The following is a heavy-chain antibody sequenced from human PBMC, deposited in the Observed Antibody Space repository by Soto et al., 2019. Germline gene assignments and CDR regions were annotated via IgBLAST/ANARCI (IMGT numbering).Heavy chain of an antibody. Sequence: ASVKVSCKASGGTFSSYAISWVRQAPGQGLEWMGGIIPIFGTANYAQKFQGRVTITADESTSTAYMELSSLRSEDTAVYYCARAPVRTWYFDLWGRGTLVTVSS. CDR1: GGTFSSYA. V-gene: IGHV1-69*13. J-gene: IGHJ2*01. CDR3: ARAPVRTWYFDL. CDR2: IIPIFGTA.